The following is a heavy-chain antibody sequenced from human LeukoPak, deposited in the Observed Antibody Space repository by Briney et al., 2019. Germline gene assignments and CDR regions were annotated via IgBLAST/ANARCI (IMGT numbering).Heavy chain of an antibody. V-gene: IGHV3-74*03. J-gene: IGHJ4*02. CDR3: ARGRYLPLYFDY. D-gene: IGHD3-16*02. CDR1: TVTSRNSW. CDR2: ITIDGSST. Sequence: GGSLRLSCVASTVTSRNSWMHWVRQAPGKGLVWVSRITIDGSSTTYADSVKGRFTISRDSAKNTLYLQMNSLRAEDTAVYYCARGRYLPLYFDYWGQGTLVTVSS.